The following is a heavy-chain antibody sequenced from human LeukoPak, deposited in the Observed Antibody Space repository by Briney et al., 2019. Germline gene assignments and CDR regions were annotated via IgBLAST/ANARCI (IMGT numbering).Heavy chain of an antibody. CDR3: ASPVFGGLATRGAFDY. V-gene: IGHV3-21*04. J-gene: IGHJ4*02. CDR2: ISSRSNYI. Sequence: PGGSLRLSCAASGFTFSSYSMNWVRQAPGKGLEWVSSISSRSNYIYYADSLKGRFTISRDNAKNALYLQMNSLRADDTAVYYCASPVFGGLATRGAFDYWGQGTLVTVSS. D-gene: IGHD3-10*01. CDR1: GFTFSSYS.